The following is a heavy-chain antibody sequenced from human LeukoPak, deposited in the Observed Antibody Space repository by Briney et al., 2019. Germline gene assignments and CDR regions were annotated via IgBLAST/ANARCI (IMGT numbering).Heavy chain of an antibody. V-gene: IGHV3-48*03. J-gene: IGHJ4*02. CDR1: GFTFSSYE. CDR2: ISGGGTTI. CDR3: ARVKVGTTNRFDY. Sequence: GGSLRLSCAASGFTFSSYEMNWVRQAPGKGLEWVSYISGGGTTIYFADSVKGRFTISRDNAKNSLYLQMNSLRAEDTAVYYCARVKVGTTNRFDYWGQGTLVTVSS. D-gene: IGHD1-26*01.